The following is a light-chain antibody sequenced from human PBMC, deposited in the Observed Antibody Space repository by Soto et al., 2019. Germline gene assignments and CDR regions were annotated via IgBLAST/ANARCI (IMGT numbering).Light chain of an antibody. CDR1: QDISHF. CDR3: QKYNTVRRT. Sequence: DIQITQSPSSLSASLGDRDTITCRATQDISHFLAWYQQKPGKLPKLLIYAATILGSGVPPRFSGSGAGTDFTLTSNSLQPEDVATYYCQKYNTVRRTFGQGTKVEI. J-gene: IGKJ1*01. CDR2: AAT. V-gene: IGKV1-27*01.